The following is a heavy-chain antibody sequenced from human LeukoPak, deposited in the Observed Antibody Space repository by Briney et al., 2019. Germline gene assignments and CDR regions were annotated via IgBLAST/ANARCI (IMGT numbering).Heavy chain of an antibody. D-gene: IGHD3-22*01. CDR1: GGSITNSY. CDR2: SHNSGST. V-gene: IGHV4-59*01. Sequence: PSETLSLTCTVSGGSITNSYWSWIRQAPGKGLEWIGYSHNSGSTDYNPSLKGRVTISVDTSKNQLSLKLSSVTAADTAVYYCAREMNYYDSTGYYLHYLDYWGQGTLVTVSS. J-gene: IGHJ4*02. CDR3: AREMNYYDSTGYYLHYLDY.